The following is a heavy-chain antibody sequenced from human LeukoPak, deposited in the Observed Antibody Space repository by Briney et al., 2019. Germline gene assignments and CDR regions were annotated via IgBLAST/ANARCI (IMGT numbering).Heavy chain of an antibody. J-gene: IGHJ5*02. CDR3: ANGGTYSSGP. Sequence: GGSLRLSCAASGFTFTTYWMSWVRQAPGKGLEWMANIKQDGSEKYYVDSVKGRFTISRDNAKNSLFLQINSLRAGDTAVYYCANGGTYSSGPWGQGTLVTVFS. CDR1: GFTFTTYW. D-gene: IGHD3-22*01. CDR2: IKQDGSEK. V-gene: IGHV3-7*01.